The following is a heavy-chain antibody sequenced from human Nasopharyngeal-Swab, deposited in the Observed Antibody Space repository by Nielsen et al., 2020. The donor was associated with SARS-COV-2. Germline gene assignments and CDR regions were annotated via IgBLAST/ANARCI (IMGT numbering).Heavy chain of an antibody. CDR3: ANRMPTVGATRYYCFDS. CDR1: GFTFSSYA. Sequence: ETLSLTCAASGFTFSSYAISWVRQAPGKGLEWVSTISGRGGSTYYADSVKGRFTISRDNSKNTLYLQMSSLRAEDAAVYYCANRMPTVGATRYYCFDSWGQGTLVTVSS. V-gene: IGHV3-23*01. CDR2: ISGRGGST. D-gene: IGHD1-26*01. J-gene: IGHJ4*02.